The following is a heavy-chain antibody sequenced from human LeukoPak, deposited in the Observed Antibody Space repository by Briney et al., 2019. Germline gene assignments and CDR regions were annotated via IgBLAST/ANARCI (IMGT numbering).Heavy chain of an antibody. J-gene: IGHJ4*02. CDR3: ARGSNSGRGALDF. V-gene: IGHV3-48*04. D-gene: IGHD3-10*02. CDR2: ISSSNSTI. CDR1: GFTFRSYS. Sequence: GGSLRLSCAASGFTFRSYSMNWVRQAPGKWLEWVSYISSSNSTIYYRDSVKGRFTISRDNAENSLYLQMNSLRAEDTAVYYCARGSNSGRGALDFWGQGTLVTVSS.